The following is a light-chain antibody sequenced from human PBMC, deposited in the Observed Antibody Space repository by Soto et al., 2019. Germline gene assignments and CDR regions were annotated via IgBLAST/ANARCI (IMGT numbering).Light chain of an antibody. Sequence: SYELTQPPSVSVAPGETATIACGGTNIGGKSVHWYQQKPGQAPLLVIYYDRDRPSGIPERFSGSNSVHTATLTISRVEAGDEADYYCQVWDSSSDHRVFGGGTQLTVL. CDR3: QVWDSSSDHRV. CDR1: NIGGKS. CDR2: YDR. V-gene: IGLV3-21*04. J-gene: IGLJ2*01.